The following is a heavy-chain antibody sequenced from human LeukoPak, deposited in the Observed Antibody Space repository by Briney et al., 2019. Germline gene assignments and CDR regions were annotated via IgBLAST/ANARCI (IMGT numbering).Heavy chain of an antibody. J-gene: IGHJ5*02. CDR3: ARQLHYYDSSGYYYLPGTPPPTNWFDP. V-gene: IGHV4-39*01. CDR1: GGSISSSSYY. CDR2: IYYSGST. Sequence: PSETLSLTCTVSGGSISSSSYYWGWIRQPPGKGLEWIGSIYYSGSTYYNPSLKSRVTISVDTSKNQFSLKLSSVTAAGTAVYYCARQLHYYDSSGYYYLPGTPPPTNWFDPWGQGTLVTVSS. D-gene: IGHD3-22*01.